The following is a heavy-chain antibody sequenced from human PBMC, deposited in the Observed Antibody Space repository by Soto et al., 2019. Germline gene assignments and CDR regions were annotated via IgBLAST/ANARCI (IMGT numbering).Heavy chain of an antibody. CDR1: GCTFSSYA. CDR2: LIPIFGKA. D-gene: IGHD3-22*01. V-gene: IGHV1-69*01. Sequence: QVQLVQSGAEVKKPGSSVKVSCKASGCTFSSYAISWVRQAPGKGLEWMGGLIPIFGKANYAQKFQGRFTITADESTSTAYMKMSRLRSADTDVYYCARPLMIAENYDAFDIWGQGTMVTVSS. CDR3: ARPLMIAENYDAFDI. J-gene: IGHJ3*02.